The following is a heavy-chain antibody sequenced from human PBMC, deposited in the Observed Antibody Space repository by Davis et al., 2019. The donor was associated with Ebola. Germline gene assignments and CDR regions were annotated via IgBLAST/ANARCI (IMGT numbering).Heavy chain of an antibody. J-gene: IGHJ4*02. D-gene: IGHD2-2*01. CDR2: IWYDGSNK. CDR1: GFTFSSYG. Sequence: GESLKISCAASGFTFSSYGMHWVRQAPGKGLEWVAVIWYDGSNKYYADSVKGRFTISRDNSKNTLYLQMNSLRAEDTAVYYCAKDKLVVPAAVLDYWGQGTLVTVSS. CDR3: AKDKLVVPAAVLDY. V-gene: IGHV3-33*06.